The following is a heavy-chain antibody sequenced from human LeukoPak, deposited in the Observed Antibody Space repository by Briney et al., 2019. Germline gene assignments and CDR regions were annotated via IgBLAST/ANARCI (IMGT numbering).Heavy chain of an antibody. Sequence: SAVNVSCKASGGTFSSYAISWVRQAPGQGLEWMGGIIPIFGTANYAQKFQGRVTITADESTSTAYMELSSLRSEDTAVYYCARDPIVVVEGGDDYWGQGTLVTVSS. J-gene: IGHJ4*02. CDR3: ARDPIVVVEGGDDY. D-gene: IGHD2-15*01. CDR2: IIPIFGTA. CDR1: GGTFSSYA. V-gene: IGHV1-69*13.